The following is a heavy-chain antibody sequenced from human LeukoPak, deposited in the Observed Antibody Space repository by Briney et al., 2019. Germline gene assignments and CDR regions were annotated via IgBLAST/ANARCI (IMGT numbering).Heavy chain of an antibody. CDR1: GRSIDSINYY. J-gene: IGHJ6*03. CDR3: ARQRADYFYHYMDV. CDR2: MYDSGTT. V-gene: IGHV4-39*01. Sequence: PSETLSLTCTVSGRSIDSINYYWDWVRPPPGRGLEWLLNMYDSGTTFYPSALKSRVTISVDMSKYHYSLMMTSVTAADTAVYYCARQRADYFYHYMDVWGKGTTVIVSS.